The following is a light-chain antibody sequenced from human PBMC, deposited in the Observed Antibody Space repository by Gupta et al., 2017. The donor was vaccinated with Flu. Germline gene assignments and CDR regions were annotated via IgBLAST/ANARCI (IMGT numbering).Light chain of an antibody. CDR2: GAF. CDR1: QIVSSNY. Sequence: CMAIQIVSSNYLALYQQKPGQAPRLLIFGAFIRIPGIPDRFSVIGPGTYFTLTINRLEPEDFAVYYCQQYSSLPGTFGQGPRFEI. J-gene: IGKJ1*01. CDR3: QQYSSLPGT. V-gene: IGKV3-20*01.